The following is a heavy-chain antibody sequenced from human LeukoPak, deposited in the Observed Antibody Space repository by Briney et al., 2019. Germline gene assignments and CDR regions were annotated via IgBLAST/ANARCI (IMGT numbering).Heavy chain of an antibody. Sequence: PSETLSLTCTVSGGSISSSSYYWGWIRQPPGKGLEWIGSIYYSGSTYYNPSLKSRVTISVDTSKNQFSLKLSSVTAADTAVYYCAPPWDYGMDVWGQGTTVTVS. J-gene: IGHJ6*02. CDR2: IYYSGST. CDR3: APPWDYGMDV. V-gene: IGHV4-39*01. D-gene: IGHD7-27*01. CDR1: GGSISSSSYY.